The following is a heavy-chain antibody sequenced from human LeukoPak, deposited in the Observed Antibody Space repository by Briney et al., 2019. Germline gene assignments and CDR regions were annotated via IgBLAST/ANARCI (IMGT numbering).Heavy chain of an antibody. Sequence: SETLSLTCTVSGASISSYYWSWIRQPPGKGLEWIGYIYYSGSTNYNPSLKSRVTISVETSKNQFSLKRSSVTAADTAVYYCVGSQSTGPDYWGEGTMVTVCS. CDR2: IYYSGST. CDR3: VGSQSTGPDY. V-gene: IGHV4-59*08. CDR1: GASISSYY. J-gene: IGHJ4*02. D-gene: IGHD1-1*01.